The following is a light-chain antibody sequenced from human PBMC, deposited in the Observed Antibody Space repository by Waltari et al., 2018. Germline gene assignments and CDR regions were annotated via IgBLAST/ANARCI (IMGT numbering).Light chain of an antibody. CDR2: AAS. CDR1: QTISRY. Sequence: DIQMTQSPSSLSASVGDRVTITCRASQTISRYLNWYQTKPGKAPNLMIYAASSLQSGVPSRFSGSGSGRDFTLIITSLQPEDFATYYCQQSYSFTRTFGQGTKVEIK. CDR3: QQSYSFTRT. J-gene: IGKJ1*01. V-gene: IGKV1-39*01.